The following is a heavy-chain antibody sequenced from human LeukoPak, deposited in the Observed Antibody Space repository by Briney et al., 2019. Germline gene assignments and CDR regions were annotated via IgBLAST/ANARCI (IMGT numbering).Heavy chain of an antibody. J-gene: IGHJ4*02. CDR3: ARVRTTALDY. Sequence: GGSLRLSCAASGFNVSSNYISWVRQAPGKGLEWVSSISSSSSYIYYADSVKGRFTISRDNAKNSLYLQMNSLRAEDTAVYYCARVRTTALDYWGQGTLVTVSS. CDR1: GFNVSSNY. CDR2: ISSSSSYI. D-gene: IGHD2/OR15-2a*01. V-gene: IGHV3-21*01.